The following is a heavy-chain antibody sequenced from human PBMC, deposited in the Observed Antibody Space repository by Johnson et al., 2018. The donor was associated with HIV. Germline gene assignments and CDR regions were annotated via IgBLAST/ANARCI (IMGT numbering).Heavy chain of an antibody. CDR2: INWNGGST. Sequence: VQLVESGGGVVQPGRSLRLSCAASGFSFDDYGMTWVRQIAGKGLEWVSGINWNGGSTGYADSVKGRFTISRDNAKNSLYLQMNSLRAEDTALYYCARAVCRGGRCYSHDAFDIWGQGTMVTVSS. CDR3: ARAVCRGGRCYSHDAFDI. J-gene: IGHJ3*02. CDR1: GFSFDDYG. D-gene: IGHD2-15*01. V-gene: IGHV3-20*04.